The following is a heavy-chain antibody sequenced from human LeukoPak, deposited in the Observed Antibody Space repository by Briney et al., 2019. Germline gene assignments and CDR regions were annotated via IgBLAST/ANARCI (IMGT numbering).Heavy chain of an antibody. Sequence: PSETLSLPCTVSGGSISSYYWSWIRQPPGKGLEWIGYIYYSGSTNYNPSLKSRVTISVDTSKNQFSLKLSSVTAADTAVYYCASVPRRYCSGGSCSKGGYYYYYMDVWGKGTTVTVSS. CDR1: GGSISSYY. V-gene: IGHV4-59*01. D-gene: IGHD2-15*01. CDR2: IYYSGST. J-gene: IGHJ6*03. CDR3: ASVPRRYCSGGSCSKGGYYYYYMDV.